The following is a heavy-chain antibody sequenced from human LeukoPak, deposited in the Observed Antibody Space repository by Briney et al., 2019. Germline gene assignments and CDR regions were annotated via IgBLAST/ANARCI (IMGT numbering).Heavy chain of an antibody. D-gene: IGHD6-19*01. CDR1: GYSFTSYW. V-gene: IGHV5-51*01. Sequence: GESLKISCKGSGYSFTSYWIGWVRQMPGKGLEWMGIIYPGDSDTRYSPSFQGQVTISADKSISTAYLQWSSLKASDTAMYYCARRRYSSGWYPNWFDPWGQGTLVTVSS. CDR2: IYPGDSDT. J-gene: IGHJ5*02. CDR3: ARRRYSSGWYPNWFDP.